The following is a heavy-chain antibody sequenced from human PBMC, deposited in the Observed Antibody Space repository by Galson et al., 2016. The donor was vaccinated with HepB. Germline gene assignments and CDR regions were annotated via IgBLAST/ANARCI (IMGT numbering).Heavy chain of an antibody. V-gene: IGHV3-30*03. CDR1: GFTFSSYG. CDR2: VSYDGGIK. CDR3: ASLNDYEFWSAYYNSYYGLGF. D-gene: IGHD3-3*01. Sequence: SLRLSCAASGFTFSSYGMHWVRQAPGKGLEWVAVVSYDGGIKYYADSVKGRFTISRDNSKNTVYLQMNNVRVEDTAVYYCASLNDYEFWSAYYNSYYGLGFWGQGTTVIVPS. J-gene: IGHJ6*02.